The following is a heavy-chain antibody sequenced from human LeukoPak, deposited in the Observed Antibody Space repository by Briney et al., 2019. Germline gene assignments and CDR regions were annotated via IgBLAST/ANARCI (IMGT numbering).Heavy chain of an antibody. CDR1: GYTFSTYD. CDR2: MNPDRGNT. CDR3: ARGGVRGYKYGLDYFNY. J-gene: IGHJ4*02. Sequence: ASVKVSCKASGYTFSTYDINWVRQATGQGLEWMGWMNPDRGNTGYAQKFQGRVTITRNTSISTVYMELSSLGSEDTAAYYCARGGVRGYKYGLDYFNYWGQGTLVTVSS. D-gene: IGHD3-16*01. V-gene: IGHV1-8*03.